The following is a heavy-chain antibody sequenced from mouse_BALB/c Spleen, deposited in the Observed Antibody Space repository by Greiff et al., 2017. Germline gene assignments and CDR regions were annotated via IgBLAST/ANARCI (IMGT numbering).Heavy chain of an antibody. J-gene: IGHJ2*01. CDR3: TRVYRYDAFDY. V-gene: IGHV1-69*02. D-gene: IGHD2-14*01. Sequence: VQLQQPGAELVRPGASVKLSCKASGYTFTSYWINWVKQRPGQGLEWIGNIYPSDSYTNYNQKFKDKATLTVDKSSSTAYMQLSSPTSEDSAVYYCTRVYRYDAFDYWGQGTTLTVSS. CDR1: GYTFTSYW. CDR2: IYPSDSYT.